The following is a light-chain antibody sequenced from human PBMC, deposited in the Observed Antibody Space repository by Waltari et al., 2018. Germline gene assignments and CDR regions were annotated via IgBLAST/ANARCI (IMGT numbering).Light chain of an antibody. V-gene: IGLV2-14*03. CDR3: NSFTSGGTYV. Sequence: QSALTQTASVSGSPGQSITISCTGTSSDVGGYNYVSWYQQHPGKAPKLMIYDVNKRPPGVSNRFSGSKSGNTASLTISGLQAEDEANYYCNSFTSGGTYVFGTGTKVTVL. CDR2: DVN. CDR1: SSDVGGYNY. J-gene: IGLJ1*01.